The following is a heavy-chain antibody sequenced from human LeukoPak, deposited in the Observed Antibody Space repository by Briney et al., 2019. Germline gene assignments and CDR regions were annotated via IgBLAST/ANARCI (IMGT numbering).Heavy chain of an antibody. D-gene: IGHD3-22*01. CDR3: TRHREGYYHDSSGLDH. Sequence: PGGSLRLSCAASGFTFSGSAMHWVRQASGKGLEWVGRIRSKPNSYATAYAASVKDRFTISRDDSKNMAYLQMNSLKTEDTAVYYCTRHREGYYHDSSGLDHWGQGTLVTVSS. CDR1: GFTFSGSA. V-gene: IGHV3-73*01. CDR2: IRSKPNSYAT. J-gene: IGHJ4*02.